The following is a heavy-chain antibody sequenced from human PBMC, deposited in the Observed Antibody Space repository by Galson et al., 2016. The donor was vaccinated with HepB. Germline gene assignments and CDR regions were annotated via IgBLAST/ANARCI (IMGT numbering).Heavy chain of an antibody. V-gene: IGHV3-21*06. D-gene: IGHD4-17*01. CDR1: GFTFSNYI. J-gene: IGHJ5*02. CDR2: ISTGSTYI. Sequence: SLRLSCAASGFTFSNYIMNWVRQAPGKGLEWVSSISTGSTYIYYVDSVKGRFTISRDNAKNSLYLQMNSLRADDTAVYYCARGTVTATNWFDPWGQGTLVTVSS. CDR3: ARGTVTATNWFDP.